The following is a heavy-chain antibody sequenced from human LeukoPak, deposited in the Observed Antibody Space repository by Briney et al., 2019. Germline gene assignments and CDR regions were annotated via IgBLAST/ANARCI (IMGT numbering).Heavy chain of an antibody. CDR2: IIPIFGTA. CDR1: GGTFSSYA. J-gene: IGHJ5*02. D-gene: IGHD6-6*01. CDR3: ARRSSSSNWFDP. V-gene: IGHV1-69*05. Sequence: ASVKVSCKASGGTFSSYAISWVRQAPGHGLEWMGGIIPIFGTANYAQKFQGRVTITTDESTSTAYMELSSLRSEDTAVYYCARRSSSSNWFDPWGQGTLVTVSS.